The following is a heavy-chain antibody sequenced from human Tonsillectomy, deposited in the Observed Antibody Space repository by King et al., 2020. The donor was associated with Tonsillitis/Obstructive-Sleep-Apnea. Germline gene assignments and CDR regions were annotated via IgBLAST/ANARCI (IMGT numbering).Heavy chain of an antibody. D-gene: IGHD3-10*01. CDR1: GFTFDDYA. V-gene: IGHV3-43*02. CDR3: VKDKNHYGSGSDYNPVPDYMDV. Sequence: VQLVESGGGVVQPGGSLRLSCAASGFTFDDYAMHWVRQAPGKGLEWASLISGDGGCTYYVDSVKGRFTISRDNSKNSLYLQMNSLRTEDTAFYYCVKDKNHYGSGSDYNPVPDYMDVWGKGTTFTVSS. J-gene: IGHJ6*03. CDR2: ISGDGGCT.